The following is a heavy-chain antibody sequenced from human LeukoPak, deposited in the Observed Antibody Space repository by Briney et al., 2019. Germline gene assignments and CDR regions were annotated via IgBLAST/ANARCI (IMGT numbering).Heavy chain of an antibody. CDR1: GYTFTSYG. CDR2: ISPYNGNA. CDR3: VANAGSEILWDY. J-gene: IGHJ4*02. D-gene: IGHD3-16*01. V-gene: IGHV1-18*01. Sequence: ASVKVSCKASGYTFTSYGISWVRQAPGQGLEWMGWISPYNGNADYAQKFQGRVTMTTDTSTSTAYMELRSLRSDDTAVYYCVANAGSEILWDYWGQGTLVTVSS.